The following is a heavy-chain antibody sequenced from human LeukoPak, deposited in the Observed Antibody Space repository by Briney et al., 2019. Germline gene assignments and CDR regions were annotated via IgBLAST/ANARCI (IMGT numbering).Heavy chain of an antibody. V-gene: IGHV1-18*01. CDR3: ARDSWSSSSARVDY. D-gene: IGHD6-6*01. CDR1: GYTFTSYG. Sequence: GASVKVSCKASGYTFTSYGISWVRQAPGQGLEWMGWISAYNGNTNYAQKLQGRVTMTTDTSTSKAYMELRSLRSDDTAVYYCARDSWSSSSARVDYWGQGTLVTVSS. J-gene: IGHJ4*02. CDR2: ISAYNGNT.